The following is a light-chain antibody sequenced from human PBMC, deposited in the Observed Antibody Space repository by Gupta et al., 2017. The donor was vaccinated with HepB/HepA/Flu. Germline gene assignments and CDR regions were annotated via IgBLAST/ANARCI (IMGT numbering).Light chain of an antibody. CDR3: LLFYGGAWV. J-gene: IGLJ3*02. CDR2: TTN. CDR1: TGAVTNGFF. Sequence: QAVVTQEHSLTVSPGGTVTLTCAFNTGAVTNGFFPSWFQQKPGQTPRPLIYTTNSRFSWTPARFSGSLLGGKAALTLSGVQPEDEADYYCLLFYGGAWVFGGGTKLTVL. V-gene: IGLV7-43*01.